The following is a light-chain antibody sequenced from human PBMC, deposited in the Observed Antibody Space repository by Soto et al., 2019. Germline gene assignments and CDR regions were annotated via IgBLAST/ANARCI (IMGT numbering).Light chain of an antibody. V-gene: IGKV1-12*01. CDR1: QGIGGW. Sequence: DIQMTQSPSSVSASVGDRVTFTCRASQGIGGWLAWYQQKPGKAPKLLIYAASNLQSGVPSRFSGSGAGTAVTLTSSSLQPEDFGTYYCQQAKSFQLNFGRGTKVDI. CDR2: AAS. CDR3: QQAKSFQLN. J-gene: IGKJ4*01.